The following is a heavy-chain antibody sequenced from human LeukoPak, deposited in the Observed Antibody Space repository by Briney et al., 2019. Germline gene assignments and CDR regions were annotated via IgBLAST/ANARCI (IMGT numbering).Heavy chain of an antibody. V-gene: IGHV1-46*01. CDR2: IYPRDGST. Sequence: ASVKVSCKASGYTFTSNYIHWVRQAPGQGLEWMGMIYPRDGSTSYAQKFQGRVTITRDTSASTAYMELSSLRSEDTAVYYCARNGVKRGSGWYVGYWGQGTLVTVSS. CDR1: GYTFTSNY. CDR3: ARNGVKRGSGWYVGY. D-gene: IGHD6-19*01. J-gene: IGHJ4*02.